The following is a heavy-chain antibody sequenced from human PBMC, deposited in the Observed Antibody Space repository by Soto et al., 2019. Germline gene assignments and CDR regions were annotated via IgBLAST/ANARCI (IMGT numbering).Heavy chain of an antibody. J-gene: IGHJ4*02. D-gene: IGHD1-26*01. CDR3: GRGRSGQIVVFY. CDR2: IGPESGAT. CDR1: GYTFTGHY. V-gene: IGHV1-2*02. Sequence: ASVKVSCKASGYTFTGHYIHWVRQAPEQGPEWMGEIGPESGATRYAQRFQGRVTMTRDMSITTVYMELNNLSPDDTAVYYCGRGRSGQIVVFYWGQGTQVTVSS.